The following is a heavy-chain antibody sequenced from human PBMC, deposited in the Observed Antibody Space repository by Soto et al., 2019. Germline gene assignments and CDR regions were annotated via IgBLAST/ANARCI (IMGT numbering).Heavy chain of an antibody. D-gene: IGHD3-16*01. Sequence: EVHLVESGGGLVQPGGSLRLSCAASGFTFSDPYMDWVRQAPGKGLEWVGRTRNKANSYTTEYAASVKGRFTISRDDSRHSAYLPTSRLKPEARAVYYCARIMTLTWSFDLWGRGTLVTVSS. V-gene: IGHV3-72*01. CDR1: GFTFSDPY. CDR2: TRNKANSYTT. J-gene: IGHJ2*01. CDR3: ARIMTLTWSFDL.